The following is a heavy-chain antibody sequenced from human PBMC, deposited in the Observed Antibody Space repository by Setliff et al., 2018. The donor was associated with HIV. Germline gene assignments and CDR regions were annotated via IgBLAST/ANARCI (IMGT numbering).Heavy chain of an antibody. CDR2: INYRGST. J-gene: IGHJ3*02. V-gene: IGHV4-39*01. CDR1: GDSVSSSTYY. Sequence: KPSETLSLTCTVSGDSVSSSTYYWGWIRQPPGKGLEWIGGINYRGSTYYNPSFKSRVTISVDTSKNQFSLKLSSVTAADTAVYYCARNYYDSSGYYPSDDAFDIWGQGTMVTVSS. CDR3: ARNYYDSSGYYPSDDAFDI. D-gene: IGHD3-22*01.